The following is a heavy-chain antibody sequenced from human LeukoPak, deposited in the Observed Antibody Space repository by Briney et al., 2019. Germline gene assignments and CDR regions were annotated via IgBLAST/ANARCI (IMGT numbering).Heavy chain of an antibody. V-gene: IGHV1-46*01. D-gene: IGHD3-22*01. J-gene: IGHJ4*02. CDR3: ARDPLHYYDSSGYRNYYFDY. CDR1: GYTFTSYY. CDR2: INPSGGST. Sequence: ASVKVSCKASGYTFTSYYMHWVRQAPGQGLEWMGIINPSGGSTSYAQKFQGRVTITADKSTSTAYMELSSLRSEDTAVYYCARDPLHYYDSSGYRNYYFDYWGQGTLVTVSS.